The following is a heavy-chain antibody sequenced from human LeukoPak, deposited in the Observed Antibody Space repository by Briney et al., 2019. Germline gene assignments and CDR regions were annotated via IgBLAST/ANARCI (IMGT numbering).Heavy chain of an antibody. CDR1: GYTFTSYD. Sequence: ASVKVSCKASGYTFTSYDINWVRQATGQGLEWMGGIIPIFGTANYAQKFQGRVTITADESTSTAYMELSSLRSEDTAVYYCASSTYYYDSSGYLFDYWGQGTLVTVSS. CDR2: IIPIFGTA. D-gene: IGHD3-22*01. V-gene: IGHV1-69*13. CDR3: ASSTYYYDSSGYLFDY. J-gene: IGHJ4*02.